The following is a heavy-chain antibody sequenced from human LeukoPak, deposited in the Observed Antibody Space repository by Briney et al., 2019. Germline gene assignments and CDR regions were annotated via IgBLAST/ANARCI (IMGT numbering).Heavy chain of an antibody. D-gene: IGHD6-19*01. V-gene: IGHV3-23*01. CDR3: AKEPSLAVAGIDY. J-gene: IGHJ4*02. CDR2: ISGSGGST. CDR1: GFTFSSYA. Sequence: GGSLRLSCAAPGFTFSSYAMSWVRQAPGKGLEWVSAISGSGGSTYYADSVKGRFTISRDNSKNTLYLQMNSLRVEDTAVYYCAKEPSLAVAGIDYWGQGTLVTVSS.